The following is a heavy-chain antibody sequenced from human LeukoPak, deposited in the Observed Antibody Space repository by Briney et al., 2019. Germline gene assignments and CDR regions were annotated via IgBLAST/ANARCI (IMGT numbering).Heavy chain of an antibody. CDR2: IYYSGST. V-gene: IGHV4-59*12. CDR1: GGSISSYY. J-gene: IGHJ2*01. Sequence: SETLSLTCSVSGGSISSYYWSWIRQPPGKGLEWIGYIYYSGSTNYNPSLKSRVTISVDTSKNQFSLKLSSVTAADTAVYYCARDYIAAGVRYFDLWGRGTLVTVSS. D-gene: IGHD6-13*01. CDR3: ARDYIAAGVRYFDL.